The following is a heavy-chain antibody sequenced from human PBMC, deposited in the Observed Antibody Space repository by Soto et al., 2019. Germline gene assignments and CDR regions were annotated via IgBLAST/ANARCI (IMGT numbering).Heavy chain of an antibody. J-gene: IGHJ6*02. V-gene: IGHV1-2*04. CDR2: INPNSGGT. Sequence: ASVKVSCKASGYTFTGYYMHWVRQAPGQGLEWMGWINPNSGGTNYAQKFQGWVTVTRDTSISTAYMELSGLRSDDTAVYYCARENVGIAAAGNDYYYGMDVWGQGTTVTVSS. D-gene: IGHD6-13*01. CDR3: ARENVGIAAAGNDYYYGMDV. CDR1: GYTFTGYY.